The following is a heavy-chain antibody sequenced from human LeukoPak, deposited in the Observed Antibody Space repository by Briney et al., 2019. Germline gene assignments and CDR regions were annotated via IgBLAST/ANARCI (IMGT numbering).Heavy chain of an antibody. J-gene: IGHJ1*01. V-gene: IGHV2-5*02. D-gene: IGHD3-22*01. CDR1: GFSLSTSGVG. CDR2: IYWDDNK. CDR3: AHRRDSSAYFQH. Sequence: SRPTLVKPTQTLTLTCTFSGFSLSTSGVGVGWIRQPPGKALEWLALIYWDDNKRYSPSLKSRLTITKDTSKNQVVLTMTNMDPVDTATYYCAHRRDSSAYFQHWGQGTLVTVSS.